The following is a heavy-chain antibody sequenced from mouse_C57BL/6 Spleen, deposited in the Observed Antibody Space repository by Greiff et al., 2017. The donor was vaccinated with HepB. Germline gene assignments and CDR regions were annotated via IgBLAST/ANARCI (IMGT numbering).Heavy chain of an antibody. D-gene: IGHD1-1*01. CDR1: GFSLTSYG. Sequence: QVQLKESGPGLVQPSQSLSITCTVSGFSLTSYGVHWVRQSPGKGLEWLGVIWSGGSTDYNAAFISRLSISKDNSKSQVFFKMNSLQADDTAIYYCARNYYGSSHWYFDVWGTGTTVTVSS. CDR2: IWSGGST. CDR3: ARNYYGSSHWYFDV. J-gene: IGHJ1*03. V-gene: IGHV2-2*01.